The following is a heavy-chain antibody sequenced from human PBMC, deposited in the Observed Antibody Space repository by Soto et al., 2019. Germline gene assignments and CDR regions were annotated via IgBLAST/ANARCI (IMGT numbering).Heavy chain of an antibody. CDR2: TYYSGST. CDR3: ASGNKPGYYDSSGYHVGY. CDR1: GGSISSGDYY. D-gene: IGHD3-22*01. V-gene: IGHV4-30-4*01. Sequence: PSETLSLTCTVSGGSISSGDYYWSWIRQPPGKGLEWIGYTYYSGSTYYNPSLKSRVTISVDTSKNQFSLKLSSVTAADTAVYYCASGNKPGYYDSSGYHVGYWGQGTLVTVSS. J-gene: IGHJ4*02.